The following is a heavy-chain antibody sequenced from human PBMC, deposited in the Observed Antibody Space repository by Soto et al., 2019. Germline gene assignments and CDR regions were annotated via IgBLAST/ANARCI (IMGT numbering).Heavy chain of an antibody. CDR3: ARGSNIVVVPAALDY. CDR2: ISSSGSTI. J-gene: IGHJ4*02. D-gene: IGHD2-2*01. Sequence: VGSLRLSCAASGFTFSDYYMSWIRQAPGKGLEWVSYISSSGSTIYYADSVKGRFTISRDNAKNSLYLQMDSLRAEDTAVYYCARGSNIVVVPAALDYWGQGTLVTVSS. V-gene: IGHV3-11*01. CDR1: GFTFSDYY.